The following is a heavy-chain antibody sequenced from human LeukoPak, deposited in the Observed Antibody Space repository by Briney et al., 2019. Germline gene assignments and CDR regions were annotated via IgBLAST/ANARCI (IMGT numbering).Heavy chain of an antibody. CDR1: GYTFTGYY. V-gene: IGHV1-2*02. CDR2: INPDSGGT. CDR3: AGELVTYFDY. D-gene: IGHD2-8*02. J-gene: IGHJ4*02. Sequence: ASVKVSCKASGYTFTGYYMHWVRQAPGQGLEWIGWINPDSGGTVYAQSFQGRVTMTRDTFINTAYMELSRLRSDDTAIYYCAGELVTYFDYWGQGTLVTVSS.